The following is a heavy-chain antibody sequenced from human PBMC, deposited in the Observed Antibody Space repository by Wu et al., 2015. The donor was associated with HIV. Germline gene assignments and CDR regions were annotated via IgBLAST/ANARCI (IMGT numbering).Heavy chain of an antibody. CDR2: IIPIFGTA. CDR1: GGTFSSYA. V-gene: IGHV1-69*05. J-gene: IGHJ6*02. Sequence: QVQLVQSGAEVKKPGSSVKVSCKVSGGTFSSYAISWVRQAPGQGLEWMGGIIPIFGTANYAQKFQGRVTITTDESTSTAYMELSSLRSEDTAVYYCARSPYYYDSSGYQITDYYYGMDVWGQGTTVHRLL. D-gene: IGHD3-22*01. CDR3: ARSPYYYDSSGYQITDYYYGMDV.